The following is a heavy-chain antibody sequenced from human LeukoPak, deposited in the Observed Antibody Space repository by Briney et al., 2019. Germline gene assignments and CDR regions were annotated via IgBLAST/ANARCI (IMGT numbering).Heavy chain of an antibody. D-gene: IGHD1-1*01. Sequence: SETLSLTCTVSGGSISSGNYYWSWIRQPAGKGLEWIGRIHTSGSTNYNPSLKSRVTISVDTSKNQFSLKLSSVTATDTAVYYCAGAQMELDYWGQGTLVTVSS. CDR3: AGAQMELDY. V-gene: IGHV4-61*02. CDR1: GGSISSGNYY. J-gene: IGHJ4*02. CDR2: IHTSGST.